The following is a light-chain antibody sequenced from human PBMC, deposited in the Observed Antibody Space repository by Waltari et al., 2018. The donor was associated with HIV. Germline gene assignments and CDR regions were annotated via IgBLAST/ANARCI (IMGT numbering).Light chain of an antibody. CDR1: SNDIGTYNF. CDR2: DVT. CDR3: VSYTEKDTFLL. J-gene: IGLJ2*01. Sequence: QSALTQPPSASGSPGQSVAISCTGSSNDIGTYNFVSWYQHHPGKAPKLLIYDVTRRPPGSPYRFPGTKSGYTASLTVSDLQVEDEADYYCVSYTEKDTFLLFGGGTKLAV. V-gene: IGLV2-8*01.